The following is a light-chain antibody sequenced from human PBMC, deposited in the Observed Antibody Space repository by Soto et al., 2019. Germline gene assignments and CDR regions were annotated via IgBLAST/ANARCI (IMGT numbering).Light chain of an antibody. CDR3: HQYESSPT. J-gene: IGKJ1*01. Sequence: DIVLTQSPDTLSLSAGERATLSCRASQSVSSSYLAWYQQKPGQTPTVLIYGASSRATGIPVRFSGSVSGTDFTLTISRLEPEDFAVYYCHQYESSPTFGQGTKVESK. CDR2: GAS. CDR1: QSVSSSY. V-gene: IGKV3-20*01.